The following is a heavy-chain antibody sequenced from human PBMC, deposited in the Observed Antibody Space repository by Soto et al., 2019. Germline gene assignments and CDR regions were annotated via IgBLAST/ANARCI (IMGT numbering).Heavy chain of an antibody. CDR2: IYYSGST. CDR1: GGSISSGDYY. V-gene: IGHV4-30-4*01. CDR3: ARDVAAVLGFYYYGMDV. Sequence: SETLSLTCTVSGGSISSGDYYWSWIRQPPGKGLEWIGYIYYSGSTYYNPSLKSRVTISVDTSKNQFSLKLSSVTAADTAVYYCARDVAAVLGFYYYGMDVWGQGTTVTVSS. J-gene: IGHJ6*02. D-gene: IGHD6-6*01.